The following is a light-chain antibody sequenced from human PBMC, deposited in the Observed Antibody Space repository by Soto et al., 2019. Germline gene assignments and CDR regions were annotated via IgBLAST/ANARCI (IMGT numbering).Light chain of an antibody. Sequence: QAVLTQPPSASGTPGQRVTISCSGSSSNIGSNYVYWYQQLPGTAPKLLIYRNNQRPSGVPDRLSGSKSGTSASLAISGLRSEDEADYYCAAWDDSLSGPHWVFGGGTKVTVL. J-gene: IGLJ3*02. V-gene: IGLV1-47*01. CDR2: RNN. CDR3: AAWDDSLSGPHWV. CDR1: SSNIGSNY.